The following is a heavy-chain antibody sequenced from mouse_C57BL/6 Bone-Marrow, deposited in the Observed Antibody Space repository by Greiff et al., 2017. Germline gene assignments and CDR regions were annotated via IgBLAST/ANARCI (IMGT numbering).Heavy chain of an antibody. CDR3: TRGYGSSLYAMDY. J-gene: IGHJ4*01. V-gene: IGHV5-9-1*02. CDR1: GFTFSSYA. CDR2: ISSGGDYI. D-gene: IGHD1-1*01. Sequence: EVKLVESGEGLVKPGGSLKLSCAASGFTFSSYAMSWVRQTPEKRLEWVAYISSGGDYIYYADTVKGRFTISRDNARNTLYLQMSRLKSEDTAMYYCTRGYGSSLYAMDYWGQGTSVTVSS.